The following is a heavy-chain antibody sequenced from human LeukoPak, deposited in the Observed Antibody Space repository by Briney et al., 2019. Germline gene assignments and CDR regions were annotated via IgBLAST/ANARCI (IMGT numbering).Heavy chain of an antibody. J-gene: IGHJ3*02. CDR2: IYYSGST. D-gene: IGHD2-15*01. V-gene: IGHV4-39*01. Sequence: PSETLSLTCTVSGGSISSSSYYWGWIRQPPGKGLEWIGSIYYSGSTYYNPSLKRRVTISVDTTKNQFSLTLSPVTAADTAVYYCARQPRYCSGGSCLDDAFDIWGQGTMVTVSS. CDR3: ARQPRYCSGGSCLDDAFDI. CDR1: GGSISSSSYY.